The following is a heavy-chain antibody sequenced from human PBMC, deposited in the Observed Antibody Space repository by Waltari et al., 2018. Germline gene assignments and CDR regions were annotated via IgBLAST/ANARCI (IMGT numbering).Heavy chain of an antibody. Sequence: QVQLVQSGAEVKKPGSSVKVSCKASGGTSSRYAIRWVRQAPGQGLEWMGGIIPILGIANYAQKFQGRVTITADKSTSTAYMELSSLRSEDTAVYYCARVVAVAGTEVGWFDPWGQGTLVTVSS. CDR1: GGTSSRYA. CDR3: ARVVAVAGTEVGWFDP. V-gene: IGHV1-69*10. D-gene: IGHD6-19*01. J-gene: IGHJ5*02. CDR2: IIPILGIA.